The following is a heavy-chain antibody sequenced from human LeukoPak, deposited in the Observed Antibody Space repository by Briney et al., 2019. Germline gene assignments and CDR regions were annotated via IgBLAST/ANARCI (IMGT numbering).Heavy chain of an antibody. CDR2: ISYDGSNK. V-gene: IGHV3-30-3*01. D-gene: IGHD3-9*01. J-gene: IGHJ3*02. CDR1: GFTFSSYA. Sequence: PGGSLRLSCAASGFTFSSYAMHWVRQAPGKGLEWVAFISYDGSNKYYADSVKGRFTISRDNSKNTLYLQMNSLRAEDTAVYYCAREQFSYYDILTGYYPHAFDIWGQGTMVTVSS. CDR3: AREQFSYYDILTGYYPHAFDI.